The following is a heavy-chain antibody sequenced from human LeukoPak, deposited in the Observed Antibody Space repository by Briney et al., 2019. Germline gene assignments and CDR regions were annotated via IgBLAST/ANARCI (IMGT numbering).Heavy chain of an antibody. CDR1: GFTFSSYA. J-gene: IGHJ3*02. CDR2: ISSSGSTI. Sequence: GGSLRLSCAASGFTFSSYAMHWVRQAPGKGLEWVSYISSSGSTIYYADSVKGRFTISRDNAKNSLYLQMNSLRAEDTAVYYCARPYCSSTSCIDAFDIWGQGTMVTVSS. V-gene: IGHV3-48*04. D-gene: IGHD2-2*01. CDR3: ARPYCSSTSCIDAFDI.